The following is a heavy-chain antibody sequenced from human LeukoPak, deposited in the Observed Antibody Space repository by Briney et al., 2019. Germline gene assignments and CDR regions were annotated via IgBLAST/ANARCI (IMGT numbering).Heavy chain of an antibody. V-gene: IGHV3-49*03. D-gene: IGHD2-15*01. Sequence: GGSLRLSCIASGFTFGDYAKSWFRQAPGKGLEWVGFIRSNTYGGTTEYAASVRGRFTISRDDSKSIAYLQMNSLKTEDTAVYYCTRDFLGGSPAGSNYWGQGTLVTVSS. CDR2: IRSNTYGGTT. J-gene: IGHJ4*02. CDR3: TRDFLGGSPAGSNY. CDR1: GFTFGDYA.